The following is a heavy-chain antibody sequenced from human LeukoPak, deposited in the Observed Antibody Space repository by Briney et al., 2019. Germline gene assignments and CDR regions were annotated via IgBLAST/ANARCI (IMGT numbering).Heavy chain of an antibody. V-gene: IGHV4-4*07. CDR2: IYTSGST. D-gene: IGHD3-9*01. Sequence: SETLSLTCTVSGGSISSYHWSWIRQPAGKGLEWIGRIYTSGSTNYNPSLKSRVTMSIDTSKNQLSLKLSSVTAADTAVYYCARALYYDILTGPASIWYFDLWGRGTLVTVSS. CDR1: GGSISSYH. J-gene: IGHJ2*01. CDR3: ARALYYDILTGPASIWYFDL.